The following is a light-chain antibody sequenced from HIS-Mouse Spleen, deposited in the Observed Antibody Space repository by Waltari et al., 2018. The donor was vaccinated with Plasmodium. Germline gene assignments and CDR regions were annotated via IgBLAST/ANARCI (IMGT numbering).Light chain of an antibody. Sequence: ELVLTQSPATLSLSPGERANLPCRASQHYSSYLAWYQQKPGQAPRLLIYDASNRATGIPARFSGSGSGTDFTLTISSLEPEDFAVYYCQQRSNWPLTFGGGTKVEIK. CDR3: QQRSNWPLT. CDR2: DAS. J-gene: IGKJ4*01. V-gene: IGKV3-11*01. CDR1: QHYSSY.